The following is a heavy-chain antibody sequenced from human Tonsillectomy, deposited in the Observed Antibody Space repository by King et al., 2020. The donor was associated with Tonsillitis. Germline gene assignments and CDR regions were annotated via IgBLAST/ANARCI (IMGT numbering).Heavy chain of an antibody. CDR1: GFTFSSFA. Sequence: VQLVESGGGVVQPGRSLRLSCAASGFTFSSFAMHWVRQAPGKGLEWVAVISYDGSNKYYADSVKGRFTISRDNSKNTLYLQMNSLRAEDTAVYYCARGEPYYDSGGYYSGESYWRQGTLVTVPS. J-gene: IGHJ4*02. D-gene: IGHD3-22*01. V-gene: IGHV3-30*01. CDR3: ARGEPYYDSGGYYSGESY. CDR2: ISYDGSNK.